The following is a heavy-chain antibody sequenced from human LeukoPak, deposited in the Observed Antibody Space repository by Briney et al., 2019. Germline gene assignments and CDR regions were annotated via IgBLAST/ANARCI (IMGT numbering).Heavy chain of an antibody. J-gene: IGHJ6*02. CDR2: IIPIFGTA. CDR1: GGTFSSYA. V-gene: IGHV1-69*13. Sequence: GASVKVSCKASGGTFSSYAISWVRQAPGQGLEWMGGIIPIFGTANYAQKFQGRVTITADESTCTAYMELSSLRSEDTAVYYCATAAYSSSWYFAESVGYYGMDVWGQGTTVTVSS. CDR3: ATAAYSSSWYFAESVGYYGMDV. D-gene: IGHD6-13*01.